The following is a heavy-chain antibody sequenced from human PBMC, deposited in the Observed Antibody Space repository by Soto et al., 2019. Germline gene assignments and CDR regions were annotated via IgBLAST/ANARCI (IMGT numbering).Heavy chain of an antibody. D-gene: IGHD3-22*01. CDR2: ISYDGSNK. Sequence: HPGGSLRLSCAASGFTFSSYGMHWVRQAPGKGLEWVAVISYDGSNKYYADSVKGRFTISRDNSKNTLYLQMNSLRAEDTAVYYCAKGGPSGQIVVVINGPWGQGTLVTVSS. CDR1: GFTFSSYG. J-gene: IGHJ5*02. V-gene: IGHV3-30*18. CDR3: AKGGPSGQIVVVINGP.